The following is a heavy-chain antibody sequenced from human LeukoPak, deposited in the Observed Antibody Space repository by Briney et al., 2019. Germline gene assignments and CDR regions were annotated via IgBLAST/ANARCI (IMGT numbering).Heavy chain of an antibody. CDR3: AKRGVVIRVILVGFHKEANYFDS. Sequence: GGSLRLSCAVSGITLSNYGMSWLRQAPGKGLEWVAGISDSGGRTNYADSVKGRFTISRDNPKNTLYLQMNSLRAEDTAVYFCAKRGVVIRVILVGFHKEANYFDSWGQGALVTVSS. CDR2: ISDSGGRT. V-gene: IGHV3-23*01. CDR1: GITLSNYG. J-gene: IGHJ4*02. D-gene: IGHD3-22*01.